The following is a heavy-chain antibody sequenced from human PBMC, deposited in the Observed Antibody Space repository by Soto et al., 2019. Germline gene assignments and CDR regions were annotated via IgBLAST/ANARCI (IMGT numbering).Heavy chain of an antibody. V-gene: IGHV3-73*02. CDR2: IRSKADNYAT. CDR1: GFTFSVSA. CDR3: ARLAEWEYYYGMDV. Sequence: EVQLVESGGGLVQPGGSLKLSCAVSGFTFSVSAIHWVRQAYGKGLEWVGRIRSKADNYATAYGASVKGRFCFSRDDSKNTEYLQMSSLNTEDTAVYYCARLAEWEYYYGMDVWGQGTKITVSS. J-gene: IGHJ6*02. D-gene: IGHD1-26*01.